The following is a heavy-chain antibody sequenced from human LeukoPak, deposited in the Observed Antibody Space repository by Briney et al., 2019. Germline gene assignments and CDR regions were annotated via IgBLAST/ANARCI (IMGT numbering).Heavy chain of an antibody. CDR3: ARGVGHSSGWRGYYFDY. Sequence: PSETLSLTCTVSGGSISSYYWSWIRQPPGKGLEWIGYIYYTGNTHYNFSLKSRVTISVATSKNQFSLKLSSVTAADTAVYYCARGVGHSSGWRGYYFDYWGQGTLVTVSS. V-gene: IGHV4-59*01. CDR1: GGSISSYY. D-gene: IGHD6-19*01. CDR2: IYYTGNT. J-gene: IGHJ4*02.